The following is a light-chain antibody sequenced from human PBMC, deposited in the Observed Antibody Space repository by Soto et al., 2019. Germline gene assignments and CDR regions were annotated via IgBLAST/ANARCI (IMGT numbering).Light chain of an antibody. CDR1: QDISNY. CDR2: DAS. J-gene: IGKJ2*01. V-gene: IGKV1-33*01. CDR3: QQYDNSYT. Sequence: DIQMTQSPSSLSASVGDRVTITCQASQDISNYLNWYQQKQGKTPKLLIYDASNLETGVPSRFSGSGSGTDFTFTISSLQPEDIATYYCQQYDNSYTFGQGTKLEIK.